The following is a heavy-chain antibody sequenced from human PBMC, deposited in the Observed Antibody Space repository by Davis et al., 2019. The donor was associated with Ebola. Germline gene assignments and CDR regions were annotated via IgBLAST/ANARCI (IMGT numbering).Heavy chain of an antibody. D-gene: IGHD3-10*01. CDR3: AREIFGYWYFDL. V-gene: IGHV3-11*01. J-gene: IGHJ2*01. Sequence: GESLKISCAASGFTFSDYYMSWIRQAPGKGLEWISYISSSAGTIYYADSVKGRFTISRDNAKNSLSLQMNSLRVEDTAVYYCAREIFGYWYFDLWGRGTLVTVSS. CDR2: ISSSAGTI. CDR1: GFTFSDYY.